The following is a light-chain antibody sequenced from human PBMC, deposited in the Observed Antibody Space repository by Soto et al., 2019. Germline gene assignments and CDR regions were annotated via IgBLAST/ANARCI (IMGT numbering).Light chain of an antibody. Sequence: QSALTQPASVSGSPGRSITISCSGTSSDVGAYDRVSWYQQYTGKAPKLLVYDVGNRPSGVSNRFSGSKSGNTASVTISGLQAEDEADYYRSSYISGGTYVFGTGTKVTVL. J-gene: IGLJ1*01. CDR1: SSDVGAYDR. V-gene: IGLV2-14*01. CDR2: DVG. CDR3: SSYISGGTYV.